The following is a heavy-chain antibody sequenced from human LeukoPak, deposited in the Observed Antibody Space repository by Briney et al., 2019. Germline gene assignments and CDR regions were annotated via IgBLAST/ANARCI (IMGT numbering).Heavy chain of an antibody. Sequence: GSSVKVSCKASGGAFSSYAISWVRQAPGQGLEWMGGIIPIFGTANYAQKFQGRVTITTDESTSTAYMELSSLRSEDTAVYYCASGSYYDFWSGYSRYYYYMDVWGKGTTVTVSS. CDR1: GGAFSSYA. CDR3: ASGSYYDFWSGYSRYYYYMDV. V-gene: IGHV1-69*05. J-gene: IGHJ6*03. D-gene: IGHD3-3*01. CDR2: IIPIFGTA.